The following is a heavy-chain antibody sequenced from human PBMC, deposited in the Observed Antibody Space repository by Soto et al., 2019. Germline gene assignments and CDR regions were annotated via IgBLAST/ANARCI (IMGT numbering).Heavy chain of an antibody. CDR2: MNPNSGNT. J-gene: IGHJ6*03. CDR3: ARGQGGSYDFWSGYYYYYHHYMDV. Sequence: APVKVSCKASGYTFTSYDINWVRQATGQGLEWMGWMNPNSGNTGYAQKFQGRVTMTRNTSISTAYMELSSLRSEDTAVYYCARGQGGSYDFWSGYYYYYHHYMDVWGKGTTVTXSS. CDR1: GYTFTSYD. V-gene: IGHV1-8*01. D-gene: IGHD3-3*01.